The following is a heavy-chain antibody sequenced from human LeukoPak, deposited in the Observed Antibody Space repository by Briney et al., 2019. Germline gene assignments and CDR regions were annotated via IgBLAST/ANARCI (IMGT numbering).Heavy chain of an antibody. Sequence: ASVKLSCKASGYTFINYYMHWVRQAPGQGLEWMGIINGNGGNVNYAQNFQGRVIMTRDTSTSTVYMELSSLRSEDTAVYYCAIQRIWFDPWGQGTLVTVSS. J-gene: IGHJ5*02. CDR1: GYTFINYY. CDR3: AIQRIWFDP. CDR2: INGNGGNV. D-gene: IGHD5-18*01. V-gene: IGHV1-46*01.